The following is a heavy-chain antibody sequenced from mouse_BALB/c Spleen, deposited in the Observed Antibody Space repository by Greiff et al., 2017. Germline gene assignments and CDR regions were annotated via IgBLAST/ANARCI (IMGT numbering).Heavy chain of an antibody. J-gene: IGHJ2*01. D-gene: IGHD3-1*01. CDR3: ANLGDFDY. CDR2: ISSGSSTI. Sequence: DVMLVESGGGLVQPGGSRKLSCAASGFTFSSFGMHWVRQAPEKGLEWVAYISSGSSTIYYADTVKGRFTISRDNPKNTLFLQMTSLRSEDTAMYYCANLGDFDYWGQGTTLTVSS. V-gene: IGHV5-17*02. CDR1: GFTFSSFG.